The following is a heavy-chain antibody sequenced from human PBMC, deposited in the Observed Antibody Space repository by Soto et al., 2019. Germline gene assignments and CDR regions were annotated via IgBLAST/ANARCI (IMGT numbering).Heavy chain of an antibody. Sequence: GGSLRLSCVAPGFTFGTYAIHWVRQAPGKGLQWVALISYEGSNTYYADSVKGRFTISRDNSKNTLYLEMNTLRPEDTAVYYCARVTPGNNLYYFSGLDVWGQGTSVTVSS. V-gene: IGHV3-30-3*01. CDR1: GFTFGTYA. CDR2: ISYEGSNT. CDR3: ARVTPGNNLYYFSGLDV. J-gene: IGHJ6*02. D-gene: IGHD1-1*01.